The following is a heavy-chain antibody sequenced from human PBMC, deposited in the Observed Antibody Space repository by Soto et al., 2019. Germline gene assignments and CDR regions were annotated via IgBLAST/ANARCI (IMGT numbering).Heavy chain of an antibody. CDR1: GFTFSDAW. J-gene: IGHJ6*02. Sequence: EVQLVESGGGLVKPGGSLRLSCAASGFTFSDAWMNWVRQAPGKGLEWVGRIKSKIDGGTIDYAAPVKGRFIISRDDSKNTVYLQMNSLKTEDTAVYYCLEYWHGMDVWGQGTTVTVSS. V-gene: IGHV3-15*07. D-gene: IGHD2-8*02. CDR2: IKSKIDGGTI. CDR3: LEYWHGMDV.